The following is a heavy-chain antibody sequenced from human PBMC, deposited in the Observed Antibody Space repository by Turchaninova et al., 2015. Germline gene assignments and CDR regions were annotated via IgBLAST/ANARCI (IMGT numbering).Heavy chain of an antibody. CDR1: GGSFIGYY. J-gene: IGHJ4*02. CDR3: TRGRRDGGSGSYYFDY. CDR2: IKNSEST. V-gene: IGHV4-34*01. Sequence: QVQLQQWGAGLLKPSETLSLTCAVYGGSFIGYYWSWIRHPPGKGLEWLGEIKNSESTNYTPSRKIRVTISVDKSKKQFSLKLSSVPAADTAVYYCTRGRRDGGSGSYYFDYWGQGTLVTVSS. D-gene: IGHD3-10*01.